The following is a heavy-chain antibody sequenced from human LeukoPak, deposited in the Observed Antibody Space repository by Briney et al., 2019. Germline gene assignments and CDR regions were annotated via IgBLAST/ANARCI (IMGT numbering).Heavy chain of an antibody. CDR3: AKERHDYGGNSCFDY. CDR1: GFTFHNNG. CDR2: ISYDGSNK. J-gene: IGHJ4*02. V-gene: IGHV3-30*18. Sequence: QAGGSLRLSCAASGFTFHNNGMHWVRQAPGKGLEWVAVISYDGSNKYYADSVKGRFTISRDNSKNTLYLQMNSLRAEDTAVYYCAKERHDYGGNSCFDYWGQGTLVTVSS. D-gene: IGHD4-23*01.